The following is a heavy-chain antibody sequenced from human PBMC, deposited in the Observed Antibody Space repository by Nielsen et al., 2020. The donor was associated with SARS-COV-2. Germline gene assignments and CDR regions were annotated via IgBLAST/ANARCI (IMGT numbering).Heavy chain of an antibody. V-gene: IGHV3-33*08. Sequence: GGSLRLSCAASGFTFSSYGMHWVRQAPGKGLEWVAVIWYDGSNKYYADSVKGRFTISRDNSKNTLYLQMNGLRAEDTAVYYCARDQTGPDYYGSGSYALDYWGQGTLVTVSS. D-gene: IGHD3-10*01. CDR1: GFTFSSYG. CDR2: IWYDGSNK. CDR3: ARDQTGPDYYGSGSYALDY. J-gene: IGHJ4*02.